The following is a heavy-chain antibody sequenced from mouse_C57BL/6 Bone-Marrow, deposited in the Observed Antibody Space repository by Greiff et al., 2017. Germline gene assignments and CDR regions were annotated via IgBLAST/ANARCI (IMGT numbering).Heavy chain of an antibody. CDR3: ARFYYGYDGWFAY. CDR1: GYTFTSYG. V-gene: IGHV1-81*01. CDR2: IYPRSGNT. D-gene: IGHD2-2*01. Sequence: VKVVESGAELARPGASVKLSCKASGYTFTSYGISWVKQRTGQGLEWIGEIYPRSGNTYYNEKIKGKATLTADKSSSTAYMELRSLTSEDSAVYFCARFYYGYDGWFAYWGQGTLVTVSA. J-gene: IGHJ3*01.